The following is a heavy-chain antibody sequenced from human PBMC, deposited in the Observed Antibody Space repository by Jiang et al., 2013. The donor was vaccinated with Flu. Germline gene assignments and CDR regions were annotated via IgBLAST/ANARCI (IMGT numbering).Heavy chain of an antibody. CDR1: GGSISSGGYY. Sequence: GSGLVKPSQTLSLTCTVSGGSISSGGYYWSWIRQQPGKGLKWIAYIYYSGTTYYNPSLRSRLDLSVDTSKNQFSLRLGSVTAADMAVYYCARASGYGSVSYYFDYWGQGTLVTVSS. J-gene: IGHJ4*02. D-gene: IGHD3-10*01. CDR2: IYYSGTT. V-gene: IGHV4-31*03. CDR3: ARASGYGSVSYYFDY.